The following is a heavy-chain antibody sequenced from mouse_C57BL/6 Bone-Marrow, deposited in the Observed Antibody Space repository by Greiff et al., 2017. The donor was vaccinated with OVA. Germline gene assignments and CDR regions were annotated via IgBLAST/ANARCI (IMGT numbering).Heavy chain of an antibody. D-gene: IGHD1-1*02. V-gene: IGHV1-64*01. CDR3: ARSPGWWYYFDY. Sequence: QVQLKQPGAELVKPGASVKLSCKASGYTFTSYWMHWVKQRPGQGLEWIGMIHPNSGSTNYNEKFKSKATLTVDKSSSTAYMQLSSLTSEDSAVYYCARSPGWWYYFDYWGQGTTLTVSS. CDR1: GYTFTSYW. J-gene: IGHJ2*01. CDR2: IHPNSGST.